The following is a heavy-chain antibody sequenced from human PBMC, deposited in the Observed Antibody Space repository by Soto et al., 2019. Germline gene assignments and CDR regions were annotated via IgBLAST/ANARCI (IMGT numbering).Heavy chain of an antibody. CDR1: GGSISGASSTYX. Sequence: QVHLQESGPGLVKPSETLSLICTVSGGSISGASSTYXXXXIRXPPGGGLEWIGHTSHSGTTDYNPSLKSRVTISVDXXXXXXXXXXXXXXXXXXXXXXXXXXXXXXXXXYGMDVWGQGTTVSVSS. CDR2: TSHSGTT. V-gene: IGHV4-61*05. CDR3: XXXXXXXXXXYGMDV. J-gene: IGHJ6*02.